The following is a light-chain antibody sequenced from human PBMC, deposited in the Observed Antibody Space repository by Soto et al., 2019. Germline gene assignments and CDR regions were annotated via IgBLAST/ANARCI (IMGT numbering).Light chain of an antibody. CDR2: EVT. CDR3: SSYTGGNPSYV. V-gene: IGLV2-8*01. Sequence: QSALTQPPSASGSPGHSVTISCTGTSSDVGGYDYVSWYQQHPGKAPKLMIYEVTIRPSGVSDRFSGSKSGNTASLTVSGLQAEDEADYYCSSYTGGNPSYVFGTGTKVTVL. CDR1: SSDVGGYDY. J-gene: IGLJ1*01.